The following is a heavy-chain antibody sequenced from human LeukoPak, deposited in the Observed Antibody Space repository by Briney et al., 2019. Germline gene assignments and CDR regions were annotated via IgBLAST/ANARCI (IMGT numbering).Heavy chain of an antibody. J-gene: IGHJ4*02. CDR1: GFSFADYA. CDR2: ISWNSGSI. CDR3: AKDDFDY. Sequence: PGGSPRLSCSAAGFSFADYAIRWVRPAPGKGLEWVSGISWNSGSIGYADSVKGRFTMSRDNAKNSLYLQMDSLRAEDTALYYCAKDDFDYWGQGTLVTVSS. V-gene: IGHV3-9*01.